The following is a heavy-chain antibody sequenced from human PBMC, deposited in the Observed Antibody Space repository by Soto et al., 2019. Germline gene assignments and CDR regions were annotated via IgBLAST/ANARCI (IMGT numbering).Heavy chain of an antibody. J-gene: IGHJ6*02. CDR3: ARESSGRSGFLSGLDV. V-gene: IGHV4-30-4*08. Sequence: LSLTCTVSGASITSGDYYWSWIRQPPGKGLEWIGYIYHNGITYYNPSLQSRVTISVDTSKDQFSLKLSSVSATDTAVYYCARESSGRSGFLSGLDVWGQGTTVTVSS. D-gene: IGHD3-22*01. CDR2: IYHNGIT. CDR1: GASITSGDYY.